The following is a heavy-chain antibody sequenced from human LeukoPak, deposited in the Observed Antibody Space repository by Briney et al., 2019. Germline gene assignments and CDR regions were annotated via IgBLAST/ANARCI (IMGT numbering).Heavy chain of an antibody. CDR1: RYTFTGYY. V-gene: IGHV1-2*02. D-gene: IGHD6-19*01. Sequence: ASVKVSCNASRYTFTGYYMHWVRQAPGQGLEWMGWINPNSGGTSYAQKFQGRVTMTRDTSISTAYMELSRLRSDDTAVYYCAREGLAVAGDSFDYWGQGTLVTVSS. CDR2: INPNSGGT. J-gene: IGHJ4*02. CDR3: AREGLAVAGDSFDY.